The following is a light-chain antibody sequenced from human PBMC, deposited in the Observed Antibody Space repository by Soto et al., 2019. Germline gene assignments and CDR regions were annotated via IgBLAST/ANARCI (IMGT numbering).Light chain of an antibody. J-gene: IGLJ2*01. CDR3: STWDDSLNGPL. CDR1: SSNIGGNT. V-gene: IGLV1-44*01. CDR2: SNS. Sequence: QLVLTQPPSAYGTPGQRVTSSCSGGSSNIGGNTVNWYQQLPGAAPKLIIFSNSHRPSGVPDRFSGSKSGTSASLAIGGLQSQDEAEYYCSTWDDSLNGPLFGGGTKLTVL.